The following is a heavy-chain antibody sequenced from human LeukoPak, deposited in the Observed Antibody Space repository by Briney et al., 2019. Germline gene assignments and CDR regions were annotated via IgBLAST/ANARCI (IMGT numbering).Heavy chain of an antibody. CDR1: GYTFTSYA. Sequence: WASVNVSCKASGYTFTSYAMHWVRQAPGQRLEWMGWINAGNGNTKYSQKFQGRVTITRDTSASTAYMELSSLRSEDTAVYYCARAMVVYYYGMDVWGQGTTVTVSS. J-gene: IGHJ6*02. V-gene: IGHV1-3*01. CDR3: ARAMVVYYYGMDV. D-gene: IGHD3-22*01. CDR2: INAGNGNT.